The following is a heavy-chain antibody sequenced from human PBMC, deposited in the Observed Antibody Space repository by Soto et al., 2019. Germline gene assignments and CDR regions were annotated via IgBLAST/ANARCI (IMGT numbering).Heavy chain of an antibody. CDR2: VRSKANSYAT. J-gene: IGHJ6*02. D-gene: IGHD2-2*01. V-gene: IGHV3-73*02. Sequence: EVQLAESGGGLVQPGGSLTLSCAASGFTFSGSAMHWVRQASGRGLEWVGRVRSKANSYATAYAASVKGRFTISSDDSNNTAYLQMNSLKSEDTAVYYGTRLDPWSTSDPVYYGMDVWGQGTTATVCS. CDR1: GFTFSGSA. CDR3: TRLDPWSTSDPVYYGMDV.